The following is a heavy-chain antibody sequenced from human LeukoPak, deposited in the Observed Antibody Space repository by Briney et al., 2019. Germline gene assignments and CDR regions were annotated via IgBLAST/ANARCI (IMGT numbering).Heavy chain of an antibody. CDR2: ISSSSSYI. J-gene: IGHJ4*02. CDR1: GFTFSSYS. Sequence: KPGGSLRLSCAASGFTFSSYSMNWVRQAPGKGLEWVSSISSSSSYIYYADSVKGRFTISRDNAKNPLYLQMNSLRAEDTAVYYCARVAGTEVDYWGQGTLVTVSS. V-gene: IGHV3-21*01. D-gene: IGHD6-19*01. CDR3: ARVAGTEVDY.